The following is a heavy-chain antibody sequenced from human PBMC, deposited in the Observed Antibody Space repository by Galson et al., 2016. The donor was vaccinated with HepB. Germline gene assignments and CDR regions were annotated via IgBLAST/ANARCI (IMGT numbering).Heavy chain of an antibody. Sequence: SLRLSCAASGFTFSSFGMYWVRRAPGKGLEWVAVIWYDGSNKYYADSVKGRFTISRDNSRNTLYLQMNSLRAEDTAVYYCARDRDTILSYYGMDVWGQGTTVTVSS. CDR3: ARDRDTILSYYGMDV. CDR2: IWYDGSNK. D-gene: IGHD3-9*01. V-gene: IGHV3-33*01. J-gene: IGHJ6*02. CDR1: GFTFSSFG.